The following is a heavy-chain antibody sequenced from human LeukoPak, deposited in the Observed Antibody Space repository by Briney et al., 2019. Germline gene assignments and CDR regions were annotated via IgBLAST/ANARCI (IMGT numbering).Heavy chain of an antibody. D-gene: IGHD6-19*01. J-gene: IGHJ3*02. CDR3: ASQYSSGWYASFYAFDI. V-gene: IGHV7-4-1*02. CDR1: GYTFTSYG. CDR2: INTNTGNP. Sequence: ASVKVSCKASGYTFTSYGISWVRQAPGQGLEWMGWINTNTGNPRYAQGFTGRFVFSLDTSVNTAYLQISSLKAEDTAVYYCASQYSSGWYASFYAFDIWGQGTLVTVSS.